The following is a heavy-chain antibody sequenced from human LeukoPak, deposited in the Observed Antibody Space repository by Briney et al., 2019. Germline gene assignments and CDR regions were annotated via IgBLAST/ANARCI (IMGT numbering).Heavy chain of an antibody. J-gene: IGHJ4*02. D-gene: IGHD6-19*01. Sequence: SGTLSLTCAVSGGSLSSSNWWSWVRPPPGKGVEWIGEIYHSGSTNYNPSLRRRVTISVDKSKNQFSLKLSSVTAADTAVYYCARMHGSGSTWGQGTLVTVSS. CDR1: GGSLSSSNW. V-gene: IGHV4-4*02. CDR3: ARMHGSGST. CDR2: IYHSGST.